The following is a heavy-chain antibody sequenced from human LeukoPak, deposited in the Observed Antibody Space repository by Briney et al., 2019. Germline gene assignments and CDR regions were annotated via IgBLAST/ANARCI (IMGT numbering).Heavy chain of an antibody. Sequence: PGGSLRLSCAASGFTFSSYDMSWVRQAPGKGLEWVSAISGSGGSTYYADSVRGRFTISRDNSKNTLYLQMNSLRAEDTAVYYCARDTSAFLTGYYYMDVWGKGTTVTVSS. CDR3: ARDTSAFLTGYYYMDV. D-gene: IGHD2-2*01. V-gene: IGHV3-23*01. CDR1: GFTFSSYD. J-gene: IGHJ6*03. CDR2: ISGSGGST.